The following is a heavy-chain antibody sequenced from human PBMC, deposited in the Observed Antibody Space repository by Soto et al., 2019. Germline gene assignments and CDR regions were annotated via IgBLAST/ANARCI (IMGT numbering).Heavy chain of an antibody. CDR2: ISSSGNYA. CDR3: ARGFGELLPFDH. V-gene: IGHV3-11*05. D-gene: IGHD3-10*01. Sequence: TGGSLRLSCAASGFTFSDYYMTWIRQAPGKGLEWISYISSSGNYANYADSMKGRFTISRDNAKNFLYLQMNSLGVEDTAVYYCARGFGELLPFDHWGQGTLVTVSS. CDR1: GFTFSDYY. J-gene: IGHJ4*02.